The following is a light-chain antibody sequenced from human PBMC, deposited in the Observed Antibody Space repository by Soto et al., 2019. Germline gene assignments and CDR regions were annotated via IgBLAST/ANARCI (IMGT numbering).Light chain of an antibody. CDR1: SSNIGADYD. CDR3: CSYTAIYSSMI. V-gene: IGLV1-40*01. Sequence: QSVLTQPPSVSGAPGQRVTISCSGSSSNIGADYDVHWYQQRPGTAPKLLIFGNNNRPSGVPDRFSGSKSGTSASLAITGLQADDEGDYYCCSYTAIYSSMIFGGGTKLTVL. J-gene: IGLJ2*01. CDR2: GNN.